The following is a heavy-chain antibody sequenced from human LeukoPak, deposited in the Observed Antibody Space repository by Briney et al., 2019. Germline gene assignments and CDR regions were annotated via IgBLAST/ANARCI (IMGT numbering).Heavy chain of an antibody. CDR2: IRYDGSNK. J-gene: IGHJ4*02. V-gene: IGHV3-30*02. CDR1: GFTFSSYG. D-gene: IGHD5/OR15-5a*01. Sequence: GGSLRLFCAASGFTFSSYGMHWVRQAPGKGLEWVAFIRYDGSNKYYADSVKGRFTISRDNSKNTLYLQMNSLRAEDTAVYYCVCAFSVFDYWGQGTLVAVSS. CDR3: VCAFSVFDY.